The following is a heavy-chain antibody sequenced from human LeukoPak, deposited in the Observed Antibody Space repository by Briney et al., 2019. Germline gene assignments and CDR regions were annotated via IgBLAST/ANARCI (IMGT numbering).Heavy chain of an antibody. D-gene: IGHD4-23*01. CDR2: INHSGST. CDR3: ALRTTVVTFDY. Sequence: PSETLSLTCAVYGGSFSGYYWSWIRQPPGKGLEWIGEINHSGSTNYNPSLKSRVTISVDTSKSQFSLKLSSVTAADTAVYYCALRTTVVTFDYWGQGTLVTVSS. V-gene: IGHV4-34*01. CDR1: GGSFSGYY. J-gene: IGHJ4*02.